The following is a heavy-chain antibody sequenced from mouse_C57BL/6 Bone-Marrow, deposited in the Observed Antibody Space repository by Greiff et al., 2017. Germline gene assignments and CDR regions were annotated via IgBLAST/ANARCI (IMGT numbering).Heavy chain of an antibody. D-gene: IGHD1-1*01. Sequence: QVQLQQSGPGLVQPSQSLSITCTVSGFSFTSYGVHWVRQSPGKGLEWLGVIWSGGSTDYTEAFISRLSISTDNSKSQVFFKMNSLQAGDTAIYYCARRYYCLYGYCDVGGTGNTVTVSS. J-gene: IGHJ1*03. CDR2: IWSGGST. CDR3: ARRYYCLYGYCDV. V-gene: IGHV2-2*01. CDR1: GFSFTSYG.